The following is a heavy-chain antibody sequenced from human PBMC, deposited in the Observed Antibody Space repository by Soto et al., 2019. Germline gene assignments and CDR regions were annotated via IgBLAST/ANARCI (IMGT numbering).Heavy chain of an antibody. J-gene: IGHJ4*02. V-gene: IGHV5-51*01. Sequence: GESLKISCQTSGYTFTNYWIGWVRQMPGGGLEWLGLIFPRGFDVRYSPSFEGQVTISADRSISTAYLQWSSLKASDTAMYYCARRGDYSFDYWGQGTLVTV. D-gene: IGHD4-17*01. CDR2: IFPRGFDV. CDR1: GYTFTNYW. CDR3: ARRGDYSFDY.